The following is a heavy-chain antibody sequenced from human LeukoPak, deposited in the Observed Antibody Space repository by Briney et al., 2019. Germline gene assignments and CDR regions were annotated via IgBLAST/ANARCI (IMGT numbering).Heavy chain of an antibody. V-gene: IGHV3-21*01. CDR2: ISSSSSYI. CDR1: GFTFRSYW. CDR3: ARAGGYDILTGYYVQDDY. D-gene: IGHD3-9*01. J-gene: IGHJ4*02. Sequence: GGSLRLSCAASGFTFRSYWMHWVRQAPGKGLEWVSSISSSSSYIYYADSVKGRFTISRDNAKNSLYLQMNSLRAEDTAVYYCARAGGYDILTGYYVQDDYWGQGTLVTVSS.